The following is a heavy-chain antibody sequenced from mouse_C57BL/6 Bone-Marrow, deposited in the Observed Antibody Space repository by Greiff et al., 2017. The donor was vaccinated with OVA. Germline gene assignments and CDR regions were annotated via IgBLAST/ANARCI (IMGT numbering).Heavy chain of an antibody. D-gene: IGHD1-1*01. CDR1: GFNIKDDY. J-gene: IGHJ1*03. CDR3: NTGTTVEATYWYCDV. V-gene: IGHV14-4*01. Sequence: VQLQQSGAELVRPGASVKLSCKASGFNIKDDYMHWVKQRPEQGLEWIGWIDPENGGTDYASKFPGKAPLTADTASNTAYLQISSLASEDADVYYCNTGTTVEATYWYCDVWGTGTTVTVSS. CDR2: IDPENGGT.